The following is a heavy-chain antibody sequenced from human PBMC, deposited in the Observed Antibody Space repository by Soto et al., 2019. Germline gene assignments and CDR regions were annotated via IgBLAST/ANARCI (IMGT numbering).Heavy chain of an antibody. CDR3: ARDSREYSSSSSRYYGMDV. CDR2: ISYSGST. J-gene: IGHJ6*02. D-gene: IGHD6-6*01. V-gene: IGHV4-31*03. CDR1: GGSISSGGYY. Sequence: PSETLSLTCTVSGGSISSGGYYWSWIRQHPGTGLEWIGHISYSGSTYYNTSLKSRVTISVDTSRNQFSLIVNSVTAADTAVYYCARDSREYSSSSSRYYGMDVWGQGTTVTVSS.